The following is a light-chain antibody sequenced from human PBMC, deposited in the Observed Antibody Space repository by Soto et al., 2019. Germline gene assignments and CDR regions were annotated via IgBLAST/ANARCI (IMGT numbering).Light chain of an antibody. J-gene: IGLJ1*01. Sequence: QSVLTQPASVSGSPGQSITISCTGTSSDVGGYNYVSWYQQYPGKAPKLMIYHVSNRPSGVSNRFSGSKSGNSASLTISGLQPEDEADYYCRSYTSTSTYVFGTGTKVTVL. CDR2: HVS. CDR1: SSDVGGYNY. CDR3: RSYTSTSTYV. V-gene: IGLV2-14*01.